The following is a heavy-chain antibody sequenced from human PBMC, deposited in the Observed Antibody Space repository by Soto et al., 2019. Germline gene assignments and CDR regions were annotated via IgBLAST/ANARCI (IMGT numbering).Heavy chain of an antibody. CDR1: AYSSTIYG. J-gene: IGHJ4*02. CDR2: IRPHNGGT. D-gene: IGHD6-19*01. CDR3: ATALGSSGWFDY. Sequence: QVQLVQSGPEVKNPGASVKVSCKASAYSSTIYGITWVRQAPGQGLEWMGWIRPHNGGTKYAQRFQVRVTMTTNPSTTKVFMGLRTLRSGDTAVYYCATALGSSGWFDYWGPGTLVTVPS. V-gene: IGHV1-18*01.